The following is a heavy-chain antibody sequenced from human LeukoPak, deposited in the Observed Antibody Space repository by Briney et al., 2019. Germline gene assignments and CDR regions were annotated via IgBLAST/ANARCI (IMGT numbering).Heavy chain of an antibody. J-gene: IGHJ6*03. CDR3: ARSIGGYYYYYMDV. V-gene: IGHV4-28*06. CDR1: GYSISSSNW. D-gene: IGHD3-16*02. CDR2: IYYSGST. Sequence: SDTLSLTCAVSGYSISSSNWWGWIRQPPGKGLEWIGYIYYSGSTNYNPSLKSRVTMSVDTSKNQFSLKLSSVTALDTAVYYCARSIGGYYYYYMDVWGKGTTVTVSS.